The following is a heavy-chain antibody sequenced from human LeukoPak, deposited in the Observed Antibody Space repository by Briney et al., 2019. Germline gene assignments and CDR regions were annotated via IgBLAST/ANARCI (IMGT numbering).Heavy chain of an antibody. CDR3: ARDRLPLYNWNDEDAFDI. D-gene: IGHD1-1*01. CDR2: INPNSGGT. Sequence: ASVEVSCKASGYTFTGYYMHWVRQAPGQGLEWMGWINPNSGGTNYAQKFQGRVTMTRDTSISTAYMELSRLRSDDTAVYYCARDRLPLYNWNDEDAFDIWGQGTMVTVSS. J-gene: IGHJ3*02. V-gene: IGHV1-2*02. CDR1: GYTFTGYY.